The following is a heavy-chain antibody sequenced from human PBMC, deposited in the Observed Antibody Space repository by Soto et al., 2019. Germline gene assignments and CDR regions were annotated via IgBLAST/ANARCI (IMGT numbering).Heavy chain of an antibody. CDR3: AREWGMATMRGHGDY. V-gene: IGHV3-30-3*01. CDR2: ISYDGSNK. CDR1: GFTFSSYA. Sequence: QVQLVESGGGVVQPGRSLRLSCAASGFTFSSYAMHWVRQAPGKGLEWVAVISYDGSNKYYADSVKGRFTISRDNSKNTLYLQMNSLRAEDTAVYYCAREWGMATMRGHGDYWGQGTLVTVSS. J-gene: IGHJ4*02. D-gene: IGHD3-16*01.